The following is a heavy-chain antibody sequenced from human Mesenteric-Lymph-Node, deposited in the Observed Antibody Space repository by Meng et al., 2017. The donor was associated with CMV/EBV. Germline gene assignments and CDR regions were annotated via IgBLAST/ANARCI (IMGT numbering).Heavy chain of an antibody. V-gene: IGHV3-30-3*01. CDR3: ARPPADDFWSGYLVH. CDR1: GFTFNKYA. CDR2: ISYDGINQ. Sequence: GESLKISCAASGFTFNKYAMHWVRQAPGKGLEWVAVISYDGINQYYADSVKGRFTISRDNFKSTLYLQMKSLRSGDTAVYYCARPPADDFWSGYLVHWGQGTLVTVSS. D-gene: IGHD3-3*01. J-gene: IGHJ4*02.